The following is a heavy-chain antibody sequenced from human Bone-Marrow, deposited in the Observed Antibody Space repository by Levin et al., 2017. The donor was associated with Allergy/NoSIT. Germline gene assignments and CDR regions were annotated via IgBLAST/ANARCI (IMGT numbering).Heavy chain of an antibody. J-gene: IGHJ4*02. CDR3: AKDHSSSYGDDYFDY. V-gene: IGHV3-30*18. CDR1: GFTFSTYG. CDR2: ISYDGGNK. Sequence: GGSLRLSCAASGFTFSTYGMHWVRQAPGRGLEWVAMISYDGGNKYYAESVKGRFTISRDNSKNTLYLQMNSLTAGDTAVYYCAKDHSSSYGDDYFDYWGQGTLVTVSS. D-gene: IGHD6-19*01.